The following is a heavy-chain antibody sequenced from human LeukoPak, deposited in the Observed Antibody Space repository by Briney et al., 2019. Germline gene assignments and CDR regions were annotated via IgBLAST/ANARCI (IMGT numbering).Heavy chain of an antibody. D-gene: IGHD2-2*01. CDR1: GGSISSYY. Sequence: SETLSLTCTVPGGSISSYYWSWIRQPPGKGLEWIGYIYYSGSTNYNPSLKSRVTISVDTSKNQFSLKLSSVTAADTAVYYCARACCSSTSCPFDYWGQGTLVTVSS. CDR3: ARACCSSTSCPFDY. J-gene: IGHJ4*02. CDR2: IYYSGST. V-gene: IGHV4-59*01.